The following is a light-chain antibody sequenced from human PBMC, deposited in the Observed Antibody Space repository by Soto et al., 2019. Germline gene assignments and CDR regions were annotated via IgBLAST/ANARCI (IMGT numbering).Light chain of an antibody. J-gene: IGKJ2*01. CDR3: QQYGSSPHT. CDR1: QSVSSSY. CDR2: GAS. Sequence: EIVLTQSPGTLSLSPGERATLSCRASQSVSSSYLAWYQHKPGQAPRLLIYGASSRATDIPDRFSGSGSGTDFTLTISRLEPEDFAVDYCQQYGSSPHTFGQGTKLEIK. V-gene: IGKV3-20*01.